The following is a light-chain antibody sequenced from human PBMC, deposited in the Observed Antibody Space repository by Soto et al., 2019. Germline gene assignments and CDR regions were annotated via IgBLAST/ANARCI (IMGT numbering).Light chain of an antibody. CDR1: AFPKKF. J-gene: IGLJ2*01. V-gene: IGLV3-10*01. Sequence: SYELTQPPSVSLSPGQTARITCSGDAFPKKFAYWYQQKSGQAPVLVIYEDNKRPSGIPERFSGSISGTLATLTISGAQVEDEADYYCYSKDNSGNRRVFGGGTQLTVL. CDR3: YSKDNSGNRRV. CDR2: EDN.